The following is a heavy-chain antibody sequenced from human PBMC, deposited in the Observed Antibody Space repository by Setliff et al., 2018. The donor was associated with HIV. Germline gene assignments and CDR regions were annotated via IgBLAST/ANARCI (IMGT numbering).Heavy chain of an antibody. CDR1: GGSISSSSYY. Sequence: SETLSLTCTVSGGSISSSSYYWGWIRQPPGKGLEWIGSIYYSGSAYYNPSLKSRVTISVDTSKNQFSLKLSSVTAADTAVYYCARTPYDFWSGHIDYWGQGTLVTVSS. J-gene: IGHJ4*02. CDR3: ARTPYDFWSGHIDY. V-gene: IGHV4-39*01. D-gene: IGHD3-3*01. CDR2: IYYSGSA.